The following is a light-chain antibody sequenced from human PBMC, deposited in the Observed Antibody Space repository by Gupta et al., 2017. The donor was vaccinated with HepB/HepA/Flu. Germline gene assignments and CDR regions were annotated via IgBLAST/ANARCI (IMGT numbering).Light chain of an antibody. V-gene: IGLV1-44*01. CDR3: AAWDDSRNGLV. CDR2: NNN. J-gene: IGLJ3*02. Sequence: QSVMTQPPSASGTPGQRVTISFSGSRPHVGTTGVTWSQQLHGTAPQLLMYNNNQRPSGVPERFSGSKSGTSASLSISGLQAEDEADYYCAAWDDSRNGLVFGGGTILTVL. CDR1: RPHVGTTG.